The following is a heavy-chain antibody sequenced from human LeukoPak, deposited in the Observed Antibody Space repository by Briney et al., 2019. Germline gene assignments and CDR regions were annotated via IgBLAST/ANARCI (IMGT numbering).Heavy chain of an antibody. CDR3: AKEGRSLQTY. D-gene: IGHD5-24*01. J-gene: IGHJ4*02. CDR1: GFMFSSNW. CDR2: IKEDGTET. Sequence: GGSLRLSCAASGFMFSSNWMSRVRLAPGKGLEWVANIKEDGTETYYVDSVRGRFTISRDNAKNSLYLQMNSLRVEDTAVYYCAKEGRSLQTYWGQGTLVTVSS. V-gene: IGHV3-7*03.